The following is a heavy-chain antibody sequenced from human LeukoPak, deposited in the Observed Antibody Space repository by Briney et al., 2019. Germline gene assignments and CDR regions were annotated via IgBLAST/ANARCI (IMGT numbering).Heavy chain of an antibody. CDR3: AKDRITGPPYYFDY. V-gene: IGHV3-23*01. J-gene: IGHJ4*02. CDR1: GFTFSSYA. D-gene: IGHD1-20*01. CDR2: ISGSGGST. Sequence: GGSLRLSCAASGFTFSSYAMSWVRQAQGKGLEWVLGISGSGGSTYYADSVKGRFTISRDNSKNTLYLQMDSLRAEDTAVYYCAKDRITGPPYYFDYWGQGTLVTVSS.